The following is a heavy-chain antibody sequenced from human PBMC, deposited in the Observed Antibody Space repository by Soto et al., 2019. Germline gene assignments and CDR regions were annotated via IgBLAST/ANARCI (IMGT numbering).Heavy chain of an antibody. Sequence: ASVKVSCKTSGYTFTTYGVSWVRQAPGQGLEWMGWISPYNGNTNYAQRLQGRVTLTTDTSTKTAYMELRSLRSDDTAVYYCARGGVNNMLRGVPHNWFDPWGQGTLVTVSS. V-gene: IGHV1-18*01. D-gene: IGHD3-10*01. CDR2: ISPYNGNT. CDR3: ARGGVNNMLRGVPHNWFDP. CDR1: GYTFTTYG. J-gene: IGHJ5*02.